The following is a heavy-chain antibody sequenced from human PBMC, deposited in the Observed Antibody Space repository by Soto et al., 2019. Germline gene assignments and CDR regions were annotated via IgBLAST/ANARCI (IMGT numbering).Heavy chain of an antibody. Sequence: GGSLRLSCAASGFTFSNAWMSWVRQAPGKGLEWVGRIKSKTDGGTTDYAAPVKGRFTISRDDSKNTLYVQMNSLRAEDTAVYYCARGGYSGYALDYWGQGTLVTVSS. CDR1: GFTFSNAW. CDR3: ARGGYSGYALDY. D-gene: IGHD5-12*01. J-gene: IGHJ4*02. CDR2: IKSKTDGGTT. V-gene: IGHV3-15*01.